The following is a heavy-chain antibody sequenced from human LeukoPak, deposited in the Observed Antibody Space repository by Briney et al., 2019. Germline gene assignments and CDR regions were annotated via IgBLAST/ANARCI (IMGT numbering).Heavy chain of an antibody. CDR3: AKAPRTYYYDSSGYYFY. CDR1: GFTFSSYA. Sequence: GGSLRLSCAASGFTFSSYAMSWVRQAPGKGLEWVSAISGSGGSTYYADSVKGRFTISRDNSKNTLYLQMNSLRAEDTAVYYCAKAPRTYYYDSSGYYFYWGQGTLVTVSS. V-gene: IGHV3-23*01. J-gene: IGHJ4*02. CDR2: ISGSGGST. D-gene: IGHD3-22*01.